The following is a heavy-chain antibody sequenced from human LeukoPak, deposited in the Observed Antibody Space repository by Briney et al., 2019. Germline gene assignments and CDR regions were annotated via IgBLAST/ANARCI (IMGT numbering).Heavy chain of an antibody. V-gene: IGHV3-48*01. D-gene: IGHD1-1*01. CDR2: ISSSGSTI. Sequence: GGSLRLSCAASGFTFNTYNMNWVRQAPGKGLECVSYISSSGSTIYYADSVKGRFTISRDNAKNSLYLQMNSLRAEDTAVYYCARDHWNDGGDYWGQGTLVTVSS. J-gene: IGHJ4*02. CDR3: ARDHWNDGGDY. CDR1: GFTFNTYN.